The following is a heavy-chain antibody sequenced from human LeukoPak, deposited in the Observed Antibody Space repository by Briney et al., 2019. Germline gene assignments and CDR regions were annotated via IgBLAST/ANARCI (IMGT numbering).Heavy chain of an antibody. CDR2: IIPIFGTA. CDR1: GGTFSSYA. J-gene: IGHJ3*02. D-gene: IGHD1-14*01. CDR3: ARQTGRHAFDI. Sequence: SVKVSCKASGGTFSSYAISWVRQAPGQGLEWMGRIIPIFGTADYAQKFQGRVMITTDESTSTAYMELSSLRSEDTAVYYCARQTGRHAFDIWGQGTMVTVSS. V-gene: IGHV1-69*05.